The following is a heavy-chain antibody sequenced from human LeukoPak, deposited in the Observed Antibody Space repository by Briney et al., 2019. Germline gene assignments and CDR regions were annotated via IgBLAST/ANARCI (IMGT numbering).Heavy chain of an antibody. J-gene: IGHJ4*02. D-gene: IGHD6-13*01. Sequence: SGGSLRLSCAASGFTFSSYGMHWVRQAPGKGLEWVSYISRSSTTIYYADSVKGRFTISRDNAKNSLYLQMNSLRAEDTAVYYCATSGYSSSWYFGWGQGTLVTVSS. CDR2: ISRSSTTI. V-gene: IGHV3-48*01. CDR1: GFTFSSYG. CDR3: ATSGYSSSWYFG.